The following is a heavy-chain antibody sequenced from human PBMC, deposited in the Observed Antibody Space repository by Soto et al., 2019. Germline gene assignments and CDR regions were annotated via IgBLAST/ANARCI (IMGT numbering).Heavy chain of an antibody. D-gene: IGHD2-15*01. CDR1: GFSLNTAEMC. CDR2: IDWDDEK. Sequence: SVPTLVNPTQTLTLTCTFSGFSLNTAEMCVSWIRQPPGKALEWLALIDWDDEKYYSTSLKSRLTISKDTSKNQVFLTMTNMDPVETATYYYARDSRVEHGMDLWGQGSTVTVSS. V-gene: IGHV2-70*01. CDR3: ARDSRVEHGMDL. J-gene: IGHJ6*02.